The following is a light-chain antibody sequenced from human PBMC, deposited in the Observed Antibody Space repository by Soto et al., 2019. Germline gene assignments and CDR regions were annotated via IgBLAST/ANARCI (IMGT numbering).Light chain of an antibody. CDR1: ISNVGGYNY. CDR2: NVN. CDR3: CSYGGTVV. J-gene: IGLJ2*01. Sequence: QSALTPPRSVSGSPGQSVTISCTGSISNVGGYNYVSWYQQHPDEAPQLIIYNVNKRPSGVPDRFSGSKSGNTASLTISGLQAEDEADYYCCSYGGTVVFGGGTKLTVL. V-gene: IGLV2-11*01.